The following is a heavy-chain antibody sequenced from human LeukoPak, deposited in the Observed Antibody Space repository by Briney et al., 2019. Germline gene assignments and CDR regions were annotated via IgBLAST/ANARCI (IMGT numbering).Heavy chain of an antibody. V-gene: IGHV3-30*02. CDR3: AGPSSSGVGY. Sequence: GGSLRLSCAASGFTFSSYAMSWVRQAPGTGLEWVAFIRYDGTNKYYADSVKGRFTISRDNSKNVLYVQMNRLRVEDTAVYYCAGPSSSGVGYWGQGTLVTVSS. J-gene: IGHJ4*02. D-gene: IGHD6-6*01. CDR2: IRYDGTNK. CDR1: GFTFSSYA.